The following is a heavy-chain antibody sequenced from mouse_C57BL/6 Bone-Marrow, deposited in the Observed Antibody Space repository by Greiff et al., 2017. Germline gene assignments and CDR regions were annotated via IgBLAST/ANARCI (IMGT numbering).Heavy chain of an antibody. CDR2: IHPNSGST. CDR3: ARYYDWFAY. Sequence: QVQLQQPGAELVKPGASVKLSCKASGYTFTSYWMHWVKQRPGQGLEWIGMIHPNSGSTNYNEKFKSKATLTVGKSSSTAYMQLSSLTSEDSAVYYCARYYDWFAYWGQGTLVTVSA. J-gene: IGHJ3*01. V-gene: IGHV1-64*01. D-gene: IGHD2-4*01. CDR1: GYTFTSYW.